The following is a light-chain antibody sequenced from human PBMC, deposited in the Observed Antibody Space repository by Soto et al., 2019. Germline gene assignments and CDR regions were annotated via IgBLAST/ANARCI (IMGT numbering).Light chain of an antibody. Sequence: AYVENTDPITCRTRQTISGWLAWYQQRPGKAPNLLIFDASTLESGVPSRFSGSGSETTFTLTMSCRHSDYIATYNCQRYNCYYRTFGQGTKVDIK. J-gene: IGKJ1*01. CDR1: QTISGW. CDR3: QRYNCYYRT. V-gene: IGKV1-5*01. CDR2: DAS.